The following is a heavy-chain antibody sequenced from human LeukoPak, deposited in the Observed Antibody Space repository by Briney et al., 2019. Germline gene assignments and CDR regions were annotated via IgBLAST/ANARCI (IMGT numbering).Heavy chain of an antibody. CDR3: VRITYCSSTSCYLPDY. Sequence: GGSLRLSCAASGFTFSSYSMNWVRQAPGKGLEWVSSISSSSSYIYYADSVKGRFTISRDNAKNSLYLQMNSLRAEDTAVYYCVRITYCSSTSCYLPDYWGQGTLVTVSS. CDR2: ISSSSSYI. CDR1: GFTFSSYS. J-gene: IGHJ4*02. V-gene: IGHV3-21*01. D-gene: IGHD2-2*01.